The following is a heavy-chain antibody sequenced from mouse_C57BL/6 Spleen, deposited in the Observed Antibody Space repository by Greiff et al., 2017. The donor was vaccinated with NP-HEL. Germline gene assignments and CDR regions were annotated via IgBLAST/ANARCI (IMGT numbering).Heavy chain of an antibody. D-gene: IGHD1-1*01. CDR1: GYTFTSYW. CDR3: ARRCTTVVATYYYAMDY. CDR2: INPSSGYT. J-gene: IGHJ4*01. V-gene: IGHV1-7*01. Sequence: VQLQQSGAELAKPGASVKLSCKASGYTFTSYWMHWVKQRPGQGLEWIGYINPSSGYTKYNQKFKDKATLTADKSSSTAYMQLSSLTYEDSAVYYCARRCTTVVATYYYAMDYWGQGTSVTVSS.